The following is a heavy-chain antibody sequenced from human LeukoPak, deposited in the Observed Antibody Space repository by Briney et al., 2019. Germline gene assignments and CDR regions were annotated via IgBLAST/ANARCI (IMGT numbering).Heavy chain of an antibody. CDR3: ARAAWITYYYDSSGYSY. V-gene: IGHV1-69*13. CDR1: GGTFSSYA. J-gene: IGHJ4*02. CDR2: IIPIFGTA. Sequence: SVKVSCKASGGTFSSYAISWVRQAPGQGLEWMGGIIPIFGTANYAQKFQGRVTITAAESASTAYMELSSLRSEDTAVYYCARAAWITYYYDSSGYSYWGQGTLVTVSS. D-gene: IGHD3-22*01.